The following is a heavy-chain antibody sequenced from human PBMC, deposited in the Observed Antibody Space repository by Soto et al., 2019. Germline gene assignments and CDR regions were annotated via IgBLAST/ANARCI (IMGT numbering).Heavy chain of an antibody. CDR2: ISGSGGST. CDR1: GFTFSSYA. D-gene: IGHD2-2*01. V-gene: IGHV3-23*01. Sequence: GGSLRLSCAASGFTFSSYAMSWVRQAPGKGLEWVSAISGSGGSTYYADSVKGRFTISRDNSKNTLYLQMNSLRAEDTAVYYCAKGTVRLINPYYYYGMDVWGQGTTVTVSS. CDR3: AKGTVRLINPYYYYGMDV. J-gene: IGHJ6*02.